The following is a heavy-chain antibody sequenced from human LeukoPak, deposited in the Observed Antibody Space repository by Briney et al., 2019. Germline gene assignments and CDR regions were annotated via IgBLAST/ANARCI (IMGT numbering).Heavy chain of an antibody. CDR3: AREWELLAYFDY. D-gene: IGHD1-26*01. J-gene: IGHJ4*02. CDR1: GGSISSGNYY. V-gene: IGHV4-61*02. CDR2: IYPSGGT. Sequence: SQTLSLTCTVSGGSISSGNYYWNWIRQPAGKGLEWIGRIYPSGGTNYNPSLKSRVTISVDTSKNQFSLKLSSVTAADTAVYYCAREWELLAYFDYWGQGTLVTVSS.